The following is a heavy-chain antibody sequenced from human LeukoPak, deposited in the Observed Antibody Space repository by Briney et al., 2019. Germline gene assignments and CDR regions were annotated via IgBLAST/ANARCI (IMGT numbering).Heavy chain of an antibody. J-gene: IGHJ6*02. CDR1: GYSFTSYW. CDR2: YYPGDSNT. CDR3: ARDRRSCALQDYYYYGMDV. Sequence: GEPLKISCKASGYSFTSYWFGWLRQMPGKGLEWRGIYYPGDSNTRYNPSFQGQVTISAAKSITTSYLKWSTLKAADTAVYYCARDRRSCALQDYYYYGMDVWR. D-gene: IGHD2-2*01. V-gene: IGHV5-51*01.